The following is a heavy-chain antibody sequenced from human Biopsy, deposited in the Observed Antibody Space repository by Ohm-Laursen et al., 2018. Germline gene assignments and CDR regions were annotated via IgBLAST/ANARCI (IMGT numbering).Heavy chain of an antibody. CDR2: IDWDDYK. CDR1: GLSLSSTGMR. J-gene: IGHJ4*02. CDR3: ARTRAHNFGALEF. D-gene: IGHD1-1*01. V-gene: IGHV2-70*04. Sequence: TQTLTLTYSFSGLSLSSTGMRISWVRQPPGKALECLGRIDWDDYKFYSPSLQTRLSLSKDTSTNQVVLTLTDVDPEDTAAYYCARTRAHNFGALEFWGQGTLVTVSS.